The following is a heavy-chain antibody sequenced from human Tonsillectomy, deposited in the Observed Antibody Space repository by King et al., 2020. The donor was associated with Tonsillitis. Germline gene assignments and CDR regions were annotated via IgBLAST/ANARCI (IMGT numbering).Heavy chain of an antibody. CDR2: IRWNSGSM. V-gene: IGHV3-9*01. CDR1: GFTFDDYA. D-gene: IGHD3-22*01. J-gene: IGHJ4*02. CDR3: AKDKRVVITTLFDY. Sequence: VQLVESGGGLVQPGRSLRLSCAASGFTFDDYAMHWVRQAPGNGLEWVSGIRWNSGSMDYADSVKGRFTISRDNAKNSLYLQINSHGAEDTALYYCAKDKRVVITTLFDYWGQGTLVTVSS.